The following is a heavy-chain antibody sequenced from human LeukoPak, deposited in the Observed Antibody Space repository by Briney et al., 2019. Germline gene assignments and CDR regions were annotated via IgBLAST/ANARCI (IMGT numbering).Heavy chain of an antibody. D-gene: IGHD4-23*01. J-gene: IGHJ4*02. V-gene: IGHV3-30*01. CDR3: ASSHLAGDGGNYYFYY. Sequence: GGSLRLSCAASGFTFSSYSMHWVPQAPGKGLEWVAVISNDGRKKYHVDSVKGRLTTSRDNTKNKLNVPMNALRPKHTPVYYCASSHLAGDGGNYYFYYWGQGTLVTVSS. CDR2: ISNDGRKK. CDR1: GFTFSSYS.